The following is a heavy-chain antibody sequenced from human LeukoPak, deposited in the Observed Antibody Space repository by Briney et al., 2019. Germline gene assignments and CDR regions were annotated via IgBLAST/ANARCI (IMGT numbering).Heavy chain of an antibody. J-gene: IGHJ3*01. CDR2: IIPILGIA. CDR3: ARGGVVVAATDAFDV. D-gene: IGHD2-15*01. Sequence: RASVKVSCKASGGTFSSYAISWVRQAPGQGLEWMGRIIPILGIANYAQKFQGRVTITADKSTSTAYMELSSLRSEDTAVYYCARGGVVVAATDAFDVWGQGTMVTVSS. CDR1: GGTFSSYA. V-gene: IGHV1-69*04.